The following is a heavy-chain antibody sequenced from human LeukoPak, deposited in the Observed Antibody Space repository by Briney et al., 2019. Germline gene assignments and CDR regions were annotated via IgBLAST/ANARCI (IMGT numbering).Heavy chain of an antibody. Sequence: PGGSLRLSCAASGFTFSSYGMHWVRQAPGKGLEWVAVISYDGSNKYYADSVKGRFTISRDNSKNTLYLQMNSLRAEDTAVYYCAKDPLDQWKPGISRFDPWGQGTLVTVSS. CDR3: AKDPLDQWKPGISRFDP. J-gene: IGHJ5*02. CDR2: ISYDGSNK. CDR1: GFTFSSYG. D-gene: IGHD1-26*01. V-gene: IGHV3-30*18.